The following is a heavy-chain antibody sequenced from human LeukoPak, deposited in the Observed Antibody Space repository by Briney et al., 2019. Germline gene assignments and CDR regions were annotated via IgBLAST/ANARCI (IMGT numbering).Heavy chain of an antibody. V-gene: IGHV3-9*03. CDR3: AKDGRRGYSYGRGFDY. CDR1: GFTFSSYS. D-gene: IGHD5-18*01. CDR2: ISWNSGSI. J-gene: IGHJ4*02. Sequence: GGSLRLSCAASGFTFSSYSMNWVRQAPGKGLEWVSGISWNSGSIGYADSVKGRFTISRDNAKNSLYLQMNSLRAEDMALYYCAKDGRRGYSYGRGFDYWGQGTLVTVSS.